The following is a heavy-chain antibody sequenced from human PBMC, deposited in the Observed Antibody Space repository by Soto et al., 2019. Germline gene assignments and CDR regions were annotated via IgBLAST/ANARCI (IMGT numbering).Heavy chain of an antibody. J-gene: IGHJ6*03. Sequence: GGSLRLSCAASGFTFSSYAMSWVRQAPGKGLEWVSAISGSGGSTYYADSVKGRFTISRDNSKNTLYLQMNSLRAEDTAVYYCAKVRFVRVYYYYYYMDVWGKGTTVTVSS. CDR1: GFTFSSYA. CDR3: AKVRFVRVYYYYYYMDV. CDR2: ISGSGGST. V-gene: IGHV3-23*01. D-gene: IGHD3-16*01.